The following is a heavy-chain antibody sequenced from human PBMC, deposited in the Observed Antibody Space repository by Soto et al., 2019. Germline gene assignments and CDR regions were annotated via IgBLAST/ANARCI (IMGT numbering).Heavy chain of an antibody. CDR1: GFTFSSYW. CDR2: IKQDGSEK. D-gene: IGHD1-26*01. J-gene: IGHJ4*02. V-gene: IGHV3-7*01. Sequence: HPGGSLRLSCAASGFTFSSYWMSWVRQAPGKGLEWVANIKQDGSEKYYVDSVKGRFTISRDNAKNSLYLQMNSLRAEDTAVYYCASAKNRETIDYWGQGTLVTVSS. CDR3: ASAKNRETIDY.